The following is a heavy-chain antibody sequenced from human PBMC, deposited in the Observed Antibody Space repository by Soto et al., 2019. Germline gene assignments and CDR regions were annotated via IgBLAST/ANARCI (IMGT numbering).Heavy chain of an antibody. CDR1: GYSISSGYY. CDR2: IYHSGST. D-gene: IGHD3-10*01. J-gene: IGHJ6*02. V-gene: IGHV4-38-2*01. Sequence: SETLSLTCAVSGYSISSGYYWGWIRQPPGKGLEWIGSIYHSGSTYYNPSLKSRVTISVDTSKNQFSLKLSSVTAADTAVYYCARAEGFLGDYYYGMDVWGQGTTVTSP. CDR3: ARAEGFLGDYYYGMDV.